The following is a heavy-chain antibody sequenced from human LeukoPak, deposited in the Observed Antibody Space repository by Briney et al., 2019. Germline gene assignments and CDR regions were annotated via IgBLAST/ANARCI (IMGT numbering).Heavy chain of an antibody. CDR1: GFSLSTYG. CDR2: ITGTGGST. V-gene: IGHV3-23*01. J-gene: IGHJ4*02. D-gene: IGHD6-19*01. Sequence: GGSLRLSCAASGFSLSTYGVSWVRQPPGKGLEWVSGITGTGGSTYYADSVKGRFAVSRDTSKNTLYLQMNSLRAEDMAIYYCAKDHGTAVAGFYYWGQGTLVTVSS. CDR3: AKDHGTAVAGFYY.